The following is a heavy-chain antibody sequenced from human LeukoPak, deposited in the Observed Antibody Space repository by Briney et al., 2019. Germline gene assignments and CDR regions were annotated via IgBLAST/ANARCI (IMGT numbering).Heavy chain of an antibody. D-gene: IGHD6-25*01. CDR1: GFTFSSYG. CDR3: AKFSGPTDY. CDR2: ISYDGSNK. J-gene: IGHJ4*02. V-gene: IGHV3-30*18. Sequence: PGRSLRLSCAASGFTFSSYGMHWVRQAPGKGLEWVAVISYDGSNKYYADSVKGRFTISRDNSKNTLYLQMNSLRAEDTAVYYCAKFSGPTDYWGQGTLVTVSS.